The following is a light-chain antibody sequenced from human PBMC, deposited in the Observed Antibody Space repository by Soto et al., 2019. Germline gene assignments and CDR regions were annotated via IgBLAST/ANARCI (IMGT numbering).Light chain of an antibody. V-gene: IGLV4-69*01. J-gene: IGLJ2*01. CDR3: QTWGTGIQV. Sequence: QLVLTQSPSASASLGASVKLTCTLSSGHSSYAIAWHQQQPEKGPRYLMKLNSDGSHYKGDGIPDRFSGSSSGAERYLTISSVQSEDEADYYCQTWGTGIQVFGGGTKLTVL. CDR1: SGHSSYA. CDR2: LNSDGSH.